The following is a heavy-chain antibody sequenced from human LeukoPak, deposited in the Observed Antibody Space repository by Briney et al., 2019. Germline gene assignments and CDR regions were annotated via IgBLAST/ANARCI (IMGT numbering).Heavy chain of an antibody. CDR2: INHSGST. CDR1: GGSFSGYY. CDR3: ARSGYDALGRYYYYGMDV. V-gene: IGHV4-34*01. J-gene: IGHJ6*02. Sequence: SETLSLTCAVYGGSFSGYYWSWIRQPPGKGLEWIGEINHSGSTNYNPSLKSRVTISVDTSKNQFSLKLSSVTAADTAVYYCARSGYDALGRYYYYGMDVWGQGTTVTVSS. D-gene: IGHD5-12*01.